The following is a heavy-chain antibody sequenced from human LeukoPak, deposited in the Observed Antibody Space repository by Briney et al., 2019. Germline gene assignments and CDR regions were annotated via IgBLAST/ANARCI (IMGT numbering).Heavy chain of an antibody. D-gene: IGHD6-6*01. CDR3: ARLLAARRSFDN. V-gene: IGHV4-31*03. CDR2: LYYSGST. J-gene: IGHJ4*02. CDR1: GGSISSGDYY. Sequence: SETLSLTCTVSGGSISSGDYYWSWIRQHPGKGLEWIGYLYYSGSTYYTPSLKSRVTTSVDTSKNQFSLKLSSVTAAVTAVFYCARLLAARRSFDNWGQGSLVTVSS.